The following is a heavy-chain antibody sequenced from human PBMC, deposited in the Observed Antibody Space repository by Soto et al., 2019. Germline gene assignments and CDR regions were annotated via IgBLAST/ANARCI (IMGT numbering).Heavy chain of an antibody. CDR3: ARVSGSGWYRRDDYYYYGMDV. D-gene: IGHD6-19*01. CDR2: ISYDGSNK. V-gene: IGHV3-30-3*01. J-gene: IGHJ6*02. CDR1: GFTFSSYA. Sequence: QVQLVESGGGVVQPGRSLRLSCAASGFTFSSYAMHWVRQAPGKGLEWVAVISYDGSNKYYADSVKGRFTISRDNSKKTLYLQMNSLRAEDTAVYYCARVSGSGWYRRDDYYYYGMDVWGQGTTVTVSS.